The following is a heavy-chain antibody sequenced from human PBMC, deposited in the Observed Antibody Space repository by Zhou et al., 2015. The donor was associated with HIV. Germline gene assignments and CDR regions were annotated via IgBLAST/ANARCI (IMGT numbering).Heavy chain of an antibody. CDR3: ASRPLRYCSSTSCYTTHYYYGMDV. V-gene: IGHV1-18*01. J-gene: IGHJ6*02. D-gene: IGHD2-2*02. Sequence: QVQLVQSGVEVKQPGASVKVSCKASGDSFTSYSITWVRQAPGLRLEWMGWISTYNGNTHYAQKLQGRVTMTTDTSTSTAYMELRSLRSDDTAVYYCASRPLRYCSSTSCYTTHYYYGMDVWGQGTTVTVSS. CDR2: ISTYNGNT. CDR1: GDSFTSYS.